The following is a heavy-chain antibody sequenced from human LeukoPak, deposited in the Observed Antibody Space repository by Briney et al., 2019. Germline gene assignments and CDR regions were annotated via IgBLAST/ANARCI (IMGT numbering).Heavy chain of an antibody. D-gene: IGHD6-6*01. CDR1: GGSISSYY. J-gene: IGHJ6*03. V-gene: IGHV4-59*01. CDR3: ARGAAYSSSYYYYYYMDV. CDR2: IYYSGST. Sequence: SETLSLTCTVSGGSISSYYWNWIRQPPGKGLEWIGYIYYSGSTNYNPSLKSRVTISVDTSKNQFSLKLSSVTAADTAVYYCARGAAYSSSYYYYYYMDVWGKGTTVTVSS.